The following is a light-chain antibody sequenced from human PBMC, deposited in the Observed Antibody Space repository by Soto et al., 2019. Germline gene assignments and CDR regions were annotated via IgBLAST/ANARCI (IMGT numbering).Light chain of an antibody. CDR2: AAS. J-gene: IGKJ5*01. CDR3: QQCNNFPVT. Sequence: DVQMTQSPSSVSASVGDRVTSTCRASQAISRWLAWYQQKPGQAPKVLMYAASNLQSGDPSRFSASGSGTDFALTISSLQPEDFATYYCQQCNNFPVTFGQGTRLEIK. CDR1: QAISRW. V-gene: IGKV1D-12*01.